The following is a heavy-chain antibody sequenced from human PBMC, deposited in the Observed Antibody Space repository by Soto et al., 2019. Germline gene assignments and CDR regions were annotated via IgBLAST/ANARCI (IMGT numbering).Heavy chain of an antibody. CDR3: AHRRKDSSSWYPFDP. D-gene: IGHD6-13*01. V-gene: IGHV2-5*02. CDR1: GFSLSTSGVG. J-gene: IGHJ5*02. CDR2: VYWDDDK. Sequence: QITLKESGPTLMKPTQTLTLTCTFSGFSLSTSGVGVGWICQPPGKALEGLALVYWDDDKRYIPALKSRLTFTKDTYKNQVVLTMTNMDPVDTATYYCAHRRKDSSSWYPFDPWGQGTLVTVSS.